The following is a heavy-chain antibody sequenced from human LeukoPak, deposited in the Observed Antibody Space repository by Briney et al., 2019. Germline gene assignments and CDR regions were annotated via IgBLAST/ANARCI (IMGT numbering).Heavy chain of an antibody. J-gene: IGHJ6*03. V-gene: IGHV3-7*04. Sequence: GGSLRLSCEASGFTFSSYSMNWVRQAPGKGLEWVANIKQDGSEKYYVDSVKGRFTISRDNAKNSLYLQMNSLRAEDTAVYYCARAGDYYGSGSYWVYYYMDVWGKGTTVTISS. CDR1: GFTFSSYS. CDR2: IKQDGSEK. CDR3: ARAGDYYGSGSYWVYYYMDV. D-gene: IGHD3-10*01.